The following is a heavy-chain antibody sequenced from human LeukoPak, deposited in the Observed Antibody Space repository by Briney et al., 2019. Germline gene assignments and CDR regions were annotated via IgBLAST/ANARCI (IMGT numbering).Heavy chain of an antibody. CDR1: GYTFTTYW. CDR2: IYPGDSDT. D-gene: IGHD2/OR15-2a*01. Sequence: GESLNISCKGSGYTFTTYWIGWVRQMPGKGLEWMGIIYPGDSDTRYSPSFQGQVTISADKSITTAYLQWSSLKASDTAMYYCARVMTTLTGFDFWGQGTLVTVSS. J-gene: IGHJ4*02. CDR3: ARVMTTLTGFDF. V-gene: IGHV5-51*01.